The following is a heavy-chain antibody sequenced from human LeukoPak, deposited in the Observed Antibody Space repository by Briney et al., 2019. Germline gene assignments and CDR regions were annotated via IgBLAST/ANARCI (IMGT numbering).Heavy chain of an antibody. D-gene: IGHD3-3*01. CDR3: ARDHAVPTRPYYDFWATHVSVNWFDP. CDR2: IKQDGSEK. Sequence: GGSLRLSCAASGFTFSSYWMSWVRQAPGKGLEWVANIKQDGSEKYYADSVKGRFTISRDNAKNSLYLQMNSLRAEDTAVYYCARDHAVPTRPYYDFWATHVSVNWFDPWGQGTLVTVSS. V-gene: IGHV3-7*01. CDR1: GFTFSSYW. J-gene: IGHJ5*02.